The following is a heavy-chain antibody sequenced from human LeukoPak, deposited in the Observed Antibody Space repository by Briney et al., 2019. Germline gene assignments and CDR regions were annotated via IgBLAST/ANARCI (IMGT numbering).Heavy chain of an antibody. D-gene: IGHD2-21*02. CDR3: ARLSYCGGDCYYSSYFDY. J-gene: IGHJ4*02. CDR1: GYSFTSYW. Sequence: GESLKISCKGSGYSFTSYWIGWVRQMPGKGLEWMGNIYPGDSDTRYSPSFQGQVTISADKSISTAYLQWSSLKASDTAMYYCARLSYCGGDCYYSSYFDYWGQGTLVTVSS. V-gene: IGHV5-51*01. CDR2: IYPGDSDT.